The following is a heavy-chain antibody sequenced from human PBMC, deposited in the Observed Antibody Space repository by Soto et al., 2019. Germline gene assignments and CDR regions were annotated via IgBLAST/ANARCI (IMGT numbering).Heavy chain of an antibody. Sequence: LRLSCAASGFTFSSYAMSWVRQAPGKGLEWVSAISGSGGSTYYADSVKGRFTISRDNSKNTLYLQMNSLRAEDTAVYYCVTSGAAAGPGWFDPWGQGTLVTVSS. CDR2: ISGSGGST. J-gene: IGHJ5*02. D-gene: IGHD6-13*01. CDR1: GFTFSSYA. V-gene: IGHV3-23*01. CDR3: VTSGAAAGPGWFDP.